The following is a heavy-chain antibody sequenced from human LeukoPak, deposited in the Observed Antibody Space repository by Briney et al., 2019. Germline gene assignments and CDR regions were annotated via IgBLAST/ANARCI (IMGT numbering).Heavy chain of an antibody. J-gene: IGHJ6*03. CDR1: GYTFTSYY. D-gene: IGHD6-13*01. CDR3: ARKGQGIAAAGADYYMDV. V-gene: IGHV1-46*01. Sequence: ASVKVSCKASGYTFTSYYMHWVRQAPGQGLEWMGIINPSGGSTSYAQKFQGRVIMTRDMSTSTVYMELSSLRSEDTAVYCCARKGQGIAAAGADYYMDVWGKGTTVTVSS. CDR2: INPSGGST.